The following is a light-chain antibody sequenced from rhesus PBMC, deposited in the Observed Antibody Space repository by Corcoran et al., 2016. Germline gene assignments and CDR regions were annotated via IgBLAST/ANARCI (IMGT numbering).Light chain of an antibody. CDR2: DTA. CDR3: QQHTTVPLT. Sequence: DIQMTQSPSSLSVSVGDRVTITCRASQAINNYLAWYQQKPGRAPKLLIYDTATLQSGVPSRFSGSGFGTDFTLTINGLLPDDFATYYCQQHTTVPLTFGGGTKVELK. J-gene: IGKJ4*01. V-gene: IGKV1-25*01. CDR1: QAINNY.